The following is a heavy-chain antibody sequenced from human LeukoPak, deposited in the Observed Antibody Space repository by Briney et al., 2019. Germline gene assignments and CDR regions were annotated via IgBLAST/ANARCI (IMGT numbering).Heavy chain of an antibody. D-gene: IGHD6-13*01. CDR2: IWYDGSNK. J-gene: IGHJ4*02. CDR1: GFTFSSYG. V-gene: IGHV3-33*08. Sequence: GRSLRLSCAASGFTFSSYGMHWVRQAPGKGLEWVAVIWYDGSNKYYADSVKGRFTISRDNSKNTLYLQMNSLRAEDTAVYYCAREEGSSWSFDYWGQGTLVTVSS. CDR3: AREEGSSWSFDY.